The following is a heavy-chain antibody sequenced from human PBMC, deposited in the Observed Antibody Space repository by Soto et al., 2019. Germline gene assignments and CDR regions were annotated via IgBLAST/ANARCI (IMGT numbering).Heavy chain of an antibody. J-gene: IGHJ4*02. Sequence: PGGSLRLSCVGSGFTFDDFAIHWVRQAPGKGLEWVSGISWDSGSINYADSVRGRFTISRDNAKKSLYLHMTSLGSEDTAFYYCAKIVTRHSLVPVFDQWGQGALVTVSS. CDR3: AKIVTRHSLVPVFDQ. CDR2: ISWDSGSI. D-gene: IGHD2-21*01. CDR1: GFTFDDFA. V-gene: IGHV3-9*01.